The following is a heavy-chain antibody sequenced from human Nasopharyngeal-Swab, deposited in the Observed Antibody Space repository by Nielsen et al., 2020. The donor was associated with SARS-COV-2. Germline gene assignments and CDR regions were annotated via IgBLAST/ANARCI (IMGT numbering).Heavy chain of an antibody. V-gene: IGHV3-15*01. CDR1: GFTFSNAW. Sequence: ESLKISCAASGFTFSNAWMSWVRQAPGKGLEWVGRIKSKTDGGTTDYAAPVKGRFTISRDDSKNTLYLQMNSLKTEDTAVYYCTTVLRFLEWLYYFDYWGQGTLVTVPS. CDR3: TTVLRFLEWLYYFDY. CDR2: IKSKTDGGTT. D-gene: IGHD3-3*01. J-gene: IGHJ4*02.